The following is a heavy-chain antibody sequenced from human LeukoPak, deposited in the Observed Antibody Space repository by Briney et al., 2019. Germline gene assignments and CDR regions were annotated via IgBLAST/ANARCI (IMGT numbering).Heavy chain of an antibody. J-gene: IGHJ4*02. Sequence: GGSLRLSCAASGFTFSSYTMNWVRQAPGKGLEWVSSISSSSYIYYAESVKGRFTMSRDNAKNSLYLQMNSLRAEDTAVYYCARATTYDILTGYFDYWGQGTLVTVSS. CDR1: GFTFSSYT. CDR3: ARATTYDILTGYFDY. CDR2: ISSSSYI. D-gene: IGHD3-9*01. V-gene: IGHV3-21*01.